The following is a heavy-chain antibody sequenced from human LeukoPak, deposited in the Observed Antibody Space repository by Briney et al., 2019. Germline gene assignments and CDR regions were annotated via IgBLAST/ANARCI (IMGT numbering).Heavy chain of an antibody. CDR2: MNPNSGNT. CDR1: GYTFTNYD. V-gene: IGHV1-8*01. J-gene: IGHJ4*02. Sequence: ASVKVSCKASGYTFTNYDINWVRQASGQGLEWMGWMNPNSGNTGSAQKFQGRVTMTSNTSISTAYMELSSLRSEDTAVYYCARGLRREQQLLRAFDYWGQGTPVTVSS. CDR3: ARGLRREQQLLRAFDY. D-gene: IGHD6-13*01.